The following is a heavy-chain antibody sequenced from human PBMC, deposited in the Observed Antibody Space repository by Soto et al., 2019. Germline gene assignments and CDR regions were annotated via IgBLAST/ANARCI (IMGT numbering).Heavy chain of an antibody. Sequence: QVQLVQSGAEVKKPGSSVRVSCKASGDTFTFYSINWVRQAHGLGLEWMGRINPILSMSNYAQRFQVRVTMTADKSTSSAYMELSSLRSEDTAMYYCASSYGSGYRAFDYWGQGALVTVSS. CDR2: INPILSMS. D-gene: IGHD3-10*01. CDR1: GDTFTFYS. J-gene: IGHJ4*02. CDR3: ASSYGSGYRAFDY. V-gene: IGHV1-69*02.